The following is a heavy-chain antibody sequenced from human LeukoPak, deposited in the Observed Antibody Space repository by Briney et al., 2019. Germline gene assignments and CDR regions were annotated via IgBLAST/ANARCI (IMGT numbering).Heavy chain of an antibody. V-gene: IGHV3-43*02. CDR3: AKGSGGSGRFYRHHMDV. CDR1: GFRFDDYE. J-gene: IGHJ6*02. D-gene: IGHD3-10*01. Sequence: GGSLRLSCAASGFRFDDYEMHWVRQAPGKGLERVSFISGDGGNTHYADSVKGRFTISRDNRKNSLYLQMSSLRTDDIALYYCAKGSGGSGRFYRHHMDVWGQGTTVTLSS. CDR2: ISGDGGNT.